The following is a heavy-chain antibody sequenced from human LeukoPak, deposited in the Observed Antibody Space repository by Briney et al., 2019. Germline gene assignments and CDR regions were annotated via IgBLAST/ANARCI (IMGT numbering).Heavy chain of an antibody. CDR3: ASGNTGYDRDSFDI. V-gene: IGHV4-30-2*01. CDR1: GGSISSGGYS. Sequence: SETLSLTCAVSGGSISSGGYSWSWVRQPPGEGLEWVGYIYHSGSTYYNPSLQSRVTISLDRSKNQFSLKLSSMTAADTAVYYCASGNTGYDRDSFDIWGQGTMVTVSS. CDR2: IYHSGST. D-gene: IGHD5-12*01. J-gene: IGHJ3*02.